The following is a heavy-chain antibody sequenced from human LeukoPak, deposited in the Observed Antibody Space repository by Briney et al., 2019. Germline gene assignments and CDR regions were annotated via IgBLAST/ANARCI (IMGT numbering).Heavy chain of an antibody. J-gene: IGHJ3*02. Sequence: SVKVSRKASGGTFSSYAISWVRQAPGQGLEWMGGIIPIFGTANYAQKFQGRVTITADESTSTAYMELSSLRSEDTAVYYCASGIAAAGLFDIWGQGTMVTVSS. CDR1: GGTFSSYA. V-gene: IGHV1-69*13. CDR2: IIPIFGTA. CDR3: ASGIAAAGLFDI. D-gene: IGHD6-13*01.